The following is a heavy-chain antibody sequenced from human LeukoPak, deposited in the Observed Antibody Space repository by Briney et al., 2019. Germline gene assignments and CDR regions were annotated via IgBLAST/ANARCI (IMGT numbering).Heavy chain of an antibody. CDR3: ASIKVAVAGSGA. CDR1: GFTISNYN. V-gene: IGHV3-48*02. CDR2: ISTSGII. D-gene: IGHD6-19*01. J-gene: IGHJ4*02. Sequence: GGSLRLSCAASGFTISNYNMDWVRQAPGKGLEWISYISTSGIIYYADSVRGRFTISRDNAKNSLYLQMNSLRDEDTAVYYCASIKVAVAGSGAWGQGTLVTVSS.